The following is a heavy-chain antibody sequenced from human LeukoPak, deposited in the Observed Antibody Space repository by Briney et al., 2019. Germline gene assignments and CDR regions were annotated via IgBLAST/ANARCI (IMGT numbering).Heavy chain of an antibody. CDR3: ARTRRCSSTSRDGDFDWFDP. CDR2: IYHSGST. J-gene: IGHJ5*02. Sequence: SETLSLTCAVSGGSISSGGYSWSWIRQPPGKGLEWIGYIYHSGSTYYNPSLKSRVTISVDRSKNQFSLKLSSVTAADTAVYYCARTRRCSSTSRDGDFDWFDPWGQGTLVTVSS. CDR1: GGSISSGGYS. D-gene: IGHD2-2*01. V-gene: IGHV4-30-2*01.